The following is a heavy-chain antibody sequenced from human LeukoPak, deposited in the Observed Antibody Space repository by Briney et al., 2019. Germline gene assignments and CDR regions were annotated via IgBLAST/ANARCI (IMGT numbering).Heavy chain of an antibody. Sequence: SETLSLTCSVSGASITRYYWTWIRQPVGKGLEWFGRLYTNGTVNYNPSLRSRVTMSRDTSRNQFSLKLSSVTAADTAVYYCASAVAGTSYYYGMDVWGQGTTVTVSS. J-gene: IGHJ6*02. CDR1: GASITRYY. D-gene: IGHD6-19*01. CDR2: LYTNGTV. CDR3: ASAVAGTSYYYGMDV. V-gene: IGHV4-4*07.